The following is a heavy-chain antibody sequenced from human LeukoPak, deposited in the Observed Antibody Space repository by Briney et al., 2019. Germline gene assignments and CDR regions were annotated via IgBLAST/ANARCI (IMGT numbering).Heavy chain of an antibody. Sequence: GGSLRLSCAASGFTFSSYAMSWVRQAPGKGLEWVSAISGSGGSTYYADSVKGRFTISRDNAKNSVHLQMYSLRAEDTAVYYCATSNWGSNYWGQGTLVTVSS. V-gene: IGHV3-23*01. J-gene: IGHJ4*02. CDR2: ISGSGGST. D-gene: IGHD7-27*01. CDR3: ATSNWGSNY. CDR1: GFTFSSYA.